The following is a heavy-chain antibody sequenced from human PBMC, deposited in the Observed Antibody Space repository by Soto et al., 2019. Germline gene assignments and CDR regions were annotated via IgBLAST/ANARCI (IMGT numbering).Heavy chain of an antibody. CDR1: GYTFTSYY. D-gene: IGHD5-18*01. V-gene: IGHV1-46*01. CDR3: ARDQEEYSYGSPNYYYGMDV. J-gene: IGHJ6*02. CDR2: INPSGGST. Sequence: QVQLVQSGAEVKKPGASVKVSCKASGYTFTSYYMHWVRQAPGQGLEWMGIINPSGGSTSYAQMFQGRVTMTRDTSTSTVYMELSSLRSEDTAVYYCARDQEEYSYGSPNYYYGMDVWGQGTTATVSS.